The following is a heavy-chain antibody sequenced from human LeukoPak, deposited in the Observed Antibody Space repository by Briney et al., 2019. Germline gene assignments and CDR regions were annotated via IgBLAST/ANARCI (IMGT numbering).Heavy chain of an antibody. CDR3: ARDKGYCGGDCPFDY. J-gene: IGHJ4*02. V-gene: IGHV3-74*01. CDR2: INRDGSIT. D-gene: IGHD2-21*02. Sequence: GGSLRLSCAASGFTFSSYWMHWVRQAPGKGLVWVSRINRDGSITSYADSVKGRFTISRDNAKNTLYLQMNSLRAEDTAVYYCARDKGYCGGDCPFDYWGQGALVTVSS. CDR1: GFTFSSYW.